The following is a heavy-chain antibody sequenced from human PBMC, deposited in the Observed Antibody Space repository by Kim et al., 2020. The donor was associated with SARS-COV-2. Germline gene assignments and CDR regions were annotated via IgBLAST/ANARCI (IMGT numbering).Heavy chain of an antibody. Sequence: GGSLRLSCAASGLTFNSYTMNWVRQAPGKGLEWVSSISSTDTYIYYADSVKGRFTISRDNAKNSLYLQMNSLRAEDTAVYYCARGSGSYSAWGQGALVAVSS. J-gene: IGHJ5*02. CDR1: GLTFNSYT. V-gene: IGHV3-21*06. CDR2: ISSTDTYI. D-gene: IGHD3-10*01. CDR3: ARGSGSYSA.